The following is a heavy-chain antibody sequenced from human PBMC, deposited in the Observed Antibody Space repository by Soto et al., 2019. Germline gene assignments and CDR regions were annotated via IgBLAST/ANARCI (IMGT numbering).Heavy chain of an antibody. J-gene: IGHJ4*02. D-gene: IGHD4-17*01. CDR1: GDSISSGTSF. Sequence: QVHLQESGPGLVKPSQTLSLTCTVSGDSISSGTSFWTWIRQHPGKGLEWIGYIYDGGSTNYNPSLKSRVDISLDTSENQFSLKLSSVTAADTAVYYCARVRGTTMNWLHYLDHWGQGSRVTVSS. V-gene: IGHV4-31*03. CDR2: IYDGGST. CDR3: ARVRGTTMNWLHYLDH.